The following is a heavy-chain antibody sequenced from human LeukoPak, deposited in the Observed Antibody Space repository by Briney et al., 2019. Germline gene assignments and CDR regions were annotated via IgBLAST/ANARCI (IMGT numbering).Heavy chain of an antibody. D-gene: IGHD6-13*01. CDR1: GYSFTSYW. Sequence: PGESLKISCKGSGYSFTSYWIGWVRQMPGKGLEWMGITYPGDSDTRYSPSFQGQVTISAHKSISTAYLQWSSLKASDTAMYYCARHGYSSSWYTNWSYYYYMDVWGKGTTVTVSS. J-gene: IGHJ6*03. CDR2: TYPGDSDT. V-gene: IGHV5-51*01. CDR3: ARHGYSSSWYTNWSYYYYMDV.